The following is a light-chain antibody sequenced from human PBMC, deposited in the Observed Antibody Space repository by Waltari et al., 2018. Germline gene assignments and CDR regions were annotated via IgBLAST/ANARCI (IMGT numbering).Light chain of an antibody. CDR1: VRPRKY. V-gene: IGLV3-10*01. Sequence: SYELPQPPSASVSPGQTARMTCPGDVRPRKYADWYQQKSGQAPVLVIFEDSKRPSGIPERFTGSSSGTMATLTISGAQVDDEADYYCYSTDSSGNLRVFGGGTKLTVL. CDR3: YSTDSSGNLRV. J-gene: IGLJ2*01. CDR2: EDS.